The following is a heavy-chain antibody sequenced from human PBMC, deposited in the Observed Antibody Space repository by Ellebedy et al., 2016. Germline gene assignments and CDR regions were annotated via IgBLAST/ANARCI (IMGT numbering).Heavy chain of an antibody. CDR3: AKDTPGVVAATMAGY. CDR2: ISGSGGST. D-gene: IGHD2-15*01. CDR1: GFTFSSYA. V-gene: IGHV3-23*01. Sequence: GESLKISXAASGFTFSSYAMSWVRQAPGKGLEWVSAISGSGGSTYYADSVKGRFTISRDNSKNTLYLQMNSLRAEDTAVYYCAKDTPGVVAATMAGYWGQGTLVTVSS. J-gene: IGHJ4*02.